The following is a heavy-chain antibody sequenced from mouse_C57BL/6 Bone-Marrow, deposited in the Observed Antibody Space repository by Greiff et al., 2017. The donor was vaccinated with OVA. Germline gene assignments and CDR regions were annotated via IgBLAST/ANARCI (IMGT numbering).Heavy chain of an antibody. Sequence: EVKLVESGGDLVKPGGSLKLSCAASGFTFSSYGMSWVRQTPDKRLEWVATISSGGSYTYYPDSVKGRFTISRDNAKNTLYLQMSSLKSEDTAMYYCARHYYGSNYYWGQGTTLTVSS. J-gene: IGHJ2*01. CDR2: ISSGGSYT. CDR1: GFTFSSYG. D-gene: IGHD1-1*01. V-gene: IGHV5-6*01. CDR3: ARHYYGSNYY.